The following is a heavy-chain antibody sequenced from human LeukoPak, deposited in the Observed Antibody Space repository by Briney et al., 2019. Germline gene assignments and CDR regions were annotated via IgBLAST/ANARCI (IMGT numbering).Heavy chain of an antibody. CDR2: IYHSGST. CDR3: AREAGTSIPAAFDI. D-gene: IGHD2-2*01. Sequence: SETLSLTCTVSGYSISSGYYWSWIRQPPGKGLEWIGSIYHSGSTYYNPSLKSRVTISVDTSKNQFSLKLSSVTAADTAVYYCAREAGTSIPAAFDIWGQGTMVTVSS. V-gene: IGHV4-38-2*02. J-gene: IGHJ3*02. CDR1: GYSISSGYY.